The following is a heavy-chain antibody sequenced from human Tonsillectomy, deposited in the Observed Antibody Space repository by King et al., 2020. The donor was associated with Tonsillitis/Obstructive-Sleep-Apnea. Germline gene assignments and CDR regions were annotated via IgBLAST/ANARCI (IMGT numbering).Heavy chain of an antibody. Sequence: QLVQSGVEVKKPGESLRISCKGSGYSFTIYWISWGRQMPGKGREWMGWSEPSDSYTNYRPSFQGHVTISADKSSRTAYLQWSSLKASDTAMYYCARGGILSAGAPDFWGQGTLVTVSS. J-gene: IGHJ4*02. D-gene: IGHD6-13*01. CDR1: GYSFTIYW. CDR2: SEPSDSYT. CDR3: ARGGILSAGAPDF. V-gene: IGHV5-10-1*01.